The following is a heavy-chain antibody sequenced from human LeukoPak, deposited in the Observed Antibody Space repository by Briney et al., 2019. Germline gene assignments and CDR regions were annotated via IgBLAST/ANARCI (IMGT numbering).Heavy chain of an antibody. CDR3: AKALLWFGELDD. J-gene: IGHJ4*02. CDR1: GYTFTSYY. V-gene: IGHV1-46*03. CDR2: INPSSGST. D-gene: IGHD3-10*01. Sequence: ASVKVSCKASGYTFTSYYMHWVRQAPGQGLERMGIINPSSGSTSYAQKFQGRVTMTRDMSTSTVYMELSSLRSEDTAVYYCAKALLWFGELDDWGQGTLVTVSS.